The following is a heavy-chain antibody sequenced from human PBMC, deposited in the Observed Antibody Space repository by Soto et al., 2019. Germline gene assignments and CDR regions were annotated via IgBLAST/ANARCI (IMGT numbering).Heavy chain of an antibody. CDR3: SRSLNS. V-gene: IGHV3-7*01. CDR2: INQDGSEK. Sequence: EVQLMESGGGLVQPGGSLRLSCAASGFTFSTYWMDWVRQTPGKGLEWVANINQDGSEKNYVDSVKGRFTIYRDNAKNSLYLQMSSLTAEDSALYYGSRSLNSWGQGTLVTVSS. J-gene: IGHJ4*02. CDR1: GFTFSTYW.